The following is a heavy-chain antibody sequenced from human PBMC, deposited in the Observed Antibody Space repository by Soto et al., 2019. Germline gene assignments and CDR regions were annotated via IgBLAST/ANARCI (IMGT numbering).Heavy chain of an antibody. CDR2: INPYNGNT. CDR3: AREPVAGIWFDP. J-gene: IGHJ5*02. CDR1: GYTFTSYG. D-gene: IGHD6-19*01. Sequence: ASVKVSCKASGYTFTSYGISWVRQAPGQGLEWMGWINPYNGNTNYAQKLQGRVTMTTDTSTSTAYMELRSLRSDGTAVYYCAREPVAGIWFDPWGQGTLVTVS. V-gene: IGHV1-18*01.